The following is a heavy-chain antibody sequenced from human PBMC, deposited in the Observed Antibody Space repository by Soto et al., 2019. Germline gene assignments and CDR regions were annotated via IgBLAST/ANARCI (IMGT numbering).Heavy chain of an antibody. CDR3: AKDRQFRSYYESAGHYND. Sequence: EVQLLESGGGLVQPGGSLRLTCVGSGFTFRNQDMRWVRQAPGEGLEWVSGISGRGGVTYYADSVKGRFTISRDNSKNTLYLQMNNLRANDTAVYYCAKDRQFRSYYESAGHYNDWGQGTLVTVSS. J-gene: IGHJ4*02. CDR2: ISGRGGVT. D-gene: IGHD3-22*01. V-gene: IGHV3-23*01. CDR1: GFTFRNQD.